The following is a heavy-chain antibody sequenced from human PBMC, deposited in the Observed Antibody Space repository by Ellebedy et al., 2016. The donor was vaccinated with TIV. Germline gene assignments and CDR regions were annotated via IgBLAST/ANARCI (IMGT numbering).Heavy chain of an antibody. V-gene: IGHV1-18*01. Sequence: ASVKVSCRASGYTFTRYGITWVRQAPGQGLEWMGWVSAHDGRSNFPLKLQGRVTMTTDTSTSTAYMELRSLRSDDTAVYYCARGEYYYGSGSYLFLDYWGQGTLVTVSS. D-gene: IGHD3-10*01. CDR1: GYTFTRYG. J-gene: IGHJ4*02. CDR3: ARGEYYYGSGSYLFLDY. CDR2: VSAHDGRS.